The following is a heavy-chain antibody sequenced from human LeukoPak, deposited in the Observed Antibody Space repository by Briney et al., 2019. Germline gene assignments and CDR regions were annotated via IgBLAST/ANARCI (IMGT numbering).Heavy chain of an antibody. D-gene: IGHD3-3*01. CDR1: GGSISSGDYY. CDR3: ARFLEWLLLDY. Sequence: PSETLSLTCTVSGGSISSGDYYWSWIRQPPGKGLEWIGYIYYSGSTYYNPSLKSRVTISVDTSENQFSLKLSSVTAADTAVYYCARFLEWLLLDYWGQGTLVTVSS. V-gene: IGHV4-30-4*01. J-gene: IGHJ4*02. CDR2: IYYSGST.